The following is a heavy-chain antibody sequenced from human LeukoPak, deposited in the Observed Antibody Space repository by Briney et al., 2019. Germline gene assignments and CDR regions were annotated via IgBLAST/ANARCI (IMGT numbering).Heavy chain of an antibody. CDR2: INPNSGGT. J-gene: IGHJ4*02. CDR1: GYTFTGYY. V-gene: IGHV1-2*02. Sequence: ASVKVSCKASGYTFTGYYMHWVRQAPGQGLEWMGWINPNSGGTNYAQKFQGRVTMTRDTSISAVYMELSRLRSDDTAVYYCARDLRGLGDFLDYWGQGTLVTVSS. CDR3: ARDLRGLGDFLDY. D-gene: IGHD3-10*01.